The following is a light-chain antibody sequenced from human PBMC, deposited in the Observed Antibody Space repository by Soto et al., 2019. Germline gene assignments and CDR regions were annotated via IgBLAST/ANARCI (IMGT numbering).Light chain of an antibody. J-gene: IGKJ5*01. V-gene: IGKV2D-29*01. CDR3: MQTLQLPIT. CDR2: EVS. CDR1: DILLNGDGKTY. Sequence: DIVMTQPPLSLSGTPGQPSSMSFTASDILLNGDGKTYLYWYLQKPGQPPQLLIYEVSNRFSGVSERFSGSGSGTEFTLEISRVEAEDVGFYYCMQTLQLPITFGQGTRLEIK.